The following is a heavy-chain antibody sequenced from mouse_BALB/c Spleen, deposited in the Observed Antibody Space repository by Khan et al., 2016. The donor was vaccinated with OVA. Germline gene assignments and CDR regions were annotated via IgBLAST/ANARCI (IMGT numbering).Heavy chain of an antibody. CDR2: ISSSGSA. V-gene: IGHV3-2*02. CDR1: GYSITSDYA. J-gene: IGHJ4*01. CDR3: ARSLYYSYGYGLDY. D-gene: IGHD2-14*01. Sequence: EVQLQESGPGLVKPSQSLSLTCTVTGYSITSDYAWNWIRQFPGDRLEWMGYISSSGSARYNPSLKSRISITRDTSKNQFFLQLKSVTTEDTATYFWARSLYYSYGYGLDYWGRGSSVTVSS.